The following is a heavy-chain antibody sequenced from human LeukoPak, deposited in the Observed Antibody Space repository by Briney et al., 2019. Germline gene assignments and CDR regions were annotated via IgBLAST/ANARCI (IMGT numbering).Heavy chain of an antibody. CDR2: IYENERT. J-gene: IGHJ4*02. V-gene: IGHV4-30-2*01. CDR3: ARGDCGTSSCYTFDS. D-gene: IGHD2-2*02. Sequence: SETLSLTCAVSGGSIRSGGYAWNWIRQPPGEGLEWIGYIYENERTYYDPSLKSRVNISMDRSKNQFSLKLNSVTAADTAVYYCARGDCGTSSCYTFDSWGQGTPVTVSS. CDR1: GGSIRSGGYA.